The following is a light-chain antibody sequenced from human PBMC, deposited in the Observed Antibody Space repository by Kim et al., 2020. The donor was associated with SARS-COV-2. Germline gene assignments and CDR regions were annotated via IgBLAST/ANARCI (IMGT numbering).Light chain of an antibody. CDR1: QSVGKNY. J-gene: IGKJ5*01. CDR3: QQYAASPLT. Sequence: EIVLTQSPGTLSLSPGERATLSCRASQSVGKNYLAWYQQNPGQTPRLLISGASSRATGVPDRFSGSGSGTDFTLTISRLEPEDCAVYYCQQYAASPLTFGQGTRLEIK. CDR2: GAS. V-gene: IGKV3-20*01.